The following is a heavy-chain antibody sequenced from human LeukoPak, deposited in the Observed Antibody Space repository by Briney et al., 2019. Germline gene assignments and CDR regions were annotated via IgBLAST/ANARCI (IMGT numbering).Heavy chain of an antibody. CDR1: GFTFSSSW. D-gene: IGHD4-11*01. V-gene: IGHV3-74*01. Sequence: QPGGSLRLSCAASGFTFSSSWMHWVRHAPGKGLVWVSRINTDGSSTNYADSVKGRFTISRDNAKNTLYLQMNSLRAEDTAVYYCVRYSNYGFDYWGQGTLVTVSS. J-gene: IGHJ4*02. CDR2: INTDGSST. CDR3: VRYSNYGFDY.